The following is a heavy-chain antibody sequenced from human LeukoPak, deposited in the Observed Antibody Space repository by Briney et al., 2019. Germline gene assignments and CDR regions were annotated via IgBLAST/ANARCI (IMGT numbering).Heavy chain of an antibody. CDR3: AKDQHIAVADSEYFQH. CDR2: ISSSGSTI. CDR1: GGSISSSSYY. Sequence: LSLTCTVSGGSISSSSYYWGWIRQPPGKGLEWVSYISSSGSTIYYADSVKGRFTISRDNAKNSLYLQMNSLRAEDTAVYYCAKDQHIAVADSEYFQHWGQGTLVTVSS. J-gene: IGHJ1*01. V-gene: IGHV3-11*01. D-gene: IGHD6-19*01.